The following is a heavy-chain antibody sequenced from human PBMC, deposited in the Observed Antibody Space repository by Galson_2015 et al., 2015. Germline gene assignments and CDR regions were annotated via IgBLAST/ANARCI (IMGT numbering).Heavy chain of an antibody. V-gene: IGHV3-30*18. D-gene: IGHD2-15*01. Sequence: SLRLSCAARGFTFSSCGMHWVRQAPGNGLEWVALISDEGSIKEYADSVKGRFTISRDNSKNTLSLQMNSLRAEDTAIYYCAKDNEGYCSDGHCYSYYYYGMDVWGQGTTVTVSS. CDR2: ISDEGSIK. J-gene: IGHJ6*02. CDR1: GFTFSSCG. CDR3: AKDNEGYCSDGHCYSYYYYGMDV.